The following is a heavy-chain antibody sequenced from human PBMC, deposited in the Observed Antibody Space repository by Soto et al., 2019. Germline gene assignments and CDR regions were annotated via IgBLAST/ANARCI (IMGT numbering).Heavy chain of an antibody. D-gene: IGHD3-9*01. CDR1: GYSITSNSYF. V-gene: IGHV4-39*01. CDR2: IYYSGTT. Sequence: PSETLSLTCTVSGYSITSNSYFWAWIRQPPGKELEWIGSIYYSGTTYHKQSLKSRVTISVDRSNNQLYLKLTSVTAADTAVYYCARHFSVDHFDYGGQGALVTVS. CDR3: ARHFSVDHFDY. J-gene: IGHJ4*02.